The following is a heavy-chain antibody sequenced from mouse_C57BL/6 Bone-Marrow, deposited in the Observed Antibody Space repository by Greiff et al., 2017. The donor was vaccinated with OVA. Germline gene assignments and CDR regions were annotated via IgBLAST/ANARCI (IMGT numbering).Heavy chain of an antibody. CDR3: AIPRYGYILYAMDY. J-gene: IGHJ4*01. D-gene: IGHD2-2*01. V-gene: IGHV1-80*01. Sequence: QVQLKESGAELVKPGASVKISCKASGYAFSSYWMNWVKQRPGKGLEWIGQIYPGDGDTNYNGKFKGKATLTADKSSSTAYMQLSSLTSEDSAVYFCAIPRYGYILYAMDYWGQGTSVTVSS. CDR2: IYPGDGDT. CDR1: GYAFSSYW.